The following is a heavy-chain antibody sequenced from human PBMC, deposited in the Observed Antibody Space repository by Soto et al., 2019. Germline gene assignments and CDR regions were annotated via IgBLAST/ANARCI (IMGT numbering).Heavy chain of an antibody. CDR2: INHSGST. CDR3: ARGWPSSFSSSWYKSYYYYGMDV. J-gene: IGHJ6*02. V-gene: IGHV4-34*01. CDR1: GGSFSGYY. D-gene: IGHD6-13*01. Sequence: ASETLSLTCAVYGGSFSGYYWSWIRQPPGKGLEWIGEINHSGSTNYNPSLKSRVTISVDTSKNQFSLKLSSVTAADTAVYYCARGWPSSFSSSWYKSYYYYGMDVWGQGTTVTVSS.